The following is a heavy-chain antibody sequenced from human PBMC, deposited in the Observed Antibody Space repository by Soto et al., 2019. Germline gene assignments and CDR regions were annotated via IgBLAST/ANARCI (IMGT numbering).Heavy chain of an antibody. V-gene: IGHV6-1*01. J-gene: IGHJ3*02. Sequence: PSQPLSLTCSISGNSVSSKSAAWNWISQSPSRGLEWLGRTYYRSKWYNDYAVSVKSRITINPDTSKNQFSLQLNPVTPEDTAVYYCARVAGQDIVARSAAFDIWGQGTMVTVSS. CDR3: ARVAGQDIVARSAAFDI. CDR1: GNSVSSKSAA. CDR2: TYYRSKWYN. D-gene: IGHD2-15*01.